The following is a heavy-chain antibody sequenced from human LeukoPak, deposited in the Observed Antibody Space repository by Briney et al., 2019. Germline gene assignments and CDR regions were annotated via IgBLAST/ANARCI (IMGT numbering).Heavy chain of an antibody. J-gene: IGHJ4*02. V-gene: IGHV3-48*03. Sequence: GESLKISCAASGFTFSSFEMNWVRQAPGKGLEWVSYISSSGSTIYYADSVKGRFTISRDNAKNSLYLQMNSLRAEDTALYYCARGYSSAYYAPLYGCWGQGTLVTVSS. CDR1: GFTFSSFE. CDR3: ARGYSSAYYAPLYGC. CDR2: ISSSGSTI. D-gene: IGHD3-22*01.